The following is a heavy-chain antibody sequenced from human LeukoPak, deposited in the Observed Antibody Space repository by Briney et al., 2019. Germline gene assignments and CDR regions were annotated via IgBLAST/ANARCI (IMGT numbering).Heavy chain of an antibody. CDR2: ISAYNGNT. CDR1: AYTCTSYG. Sequence: ASVKVSCKASAYTCTSYGISWVRQAPGQGLEWMGWISAYNGNTNYAQKLQDRVTMTTDTSTSTAYMELRSLRSDDTAVYYCARWGYCSSTSCYGSSRWFDPWGQGTLVTVSS. V-gene: IGHV1-18*01. CDR3: ARWGYCSSTSCYGSSRWFDP. J-gene: IGHJ5*02. D-gene: IGHD2-2*01.